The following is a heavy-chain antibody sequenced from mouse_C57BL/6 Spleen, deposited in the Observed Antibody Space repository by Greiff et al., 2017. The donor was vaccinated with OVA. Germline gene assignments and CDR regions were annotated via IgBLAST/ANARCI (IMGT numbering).Heavy chain of an antibody. V-gene: IGHV1-26*01. CDR3: AGYYGSSHGYFDV. D-gene: IGHD1-1*01. CDR1: GYTFTDYS. J-gene: IGHJ1*03. Sequence: EVQLQQSGPELVKPGASVKISCKASGYTFTDYSMNWVKQSHGKSLEWIGDINPNNGGTSYNQKFKGKATLTVDKSSSTAYMELRSLTSEDSAVYYCAGYYGSSHGYFDVWGTGTTVTVSS. CDR2: INPNNGGT.